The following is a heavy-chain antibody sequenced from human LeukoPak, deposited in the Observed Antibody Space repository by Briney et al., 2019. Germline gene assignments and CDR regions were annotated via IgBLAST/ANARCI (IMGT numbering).Heavy chain of an antibody. J-gene: IGHJ4*02. V-gene: IGHV3-23*01. CDR3: AKRPRGFGVVIPYYFDY. CDR2: ISGSGGST. Sequence: GGSLRLSCAASGFTFSSYAMSWVRQAPGKGLEWVSAISGSGGSTYYADSVKGRFTISRDNSKNTLYLQMNSLRAEDMAVYYCAKRPRGFGVVIPYYFDYWGQGTLVTVSS. CDR1: GFTFSSYA. D-gene: IGHD3-3*01.